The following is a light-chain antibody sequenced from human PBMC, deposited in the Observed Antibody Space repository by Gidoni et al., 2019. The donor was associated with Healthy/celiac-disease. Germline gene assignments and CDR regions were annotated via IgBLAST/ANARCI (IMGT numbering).Light chain of an antibody. Sequence: SHELTQPSSVPVPPGQTARITCSGDVLAKKYARWFQQKPGQATVLVIYKDSERPSGFPGRFSGSSSGTTVTLTISGAQVEDEADYYCYSAADNIQEVFGGGTKLTVL. CDR3: YSAADNIQEV. CDR1: VLAKKY. J-gene: IGLJ2*01. V-gene: IGLV3-27*01. CDR2: KDS.